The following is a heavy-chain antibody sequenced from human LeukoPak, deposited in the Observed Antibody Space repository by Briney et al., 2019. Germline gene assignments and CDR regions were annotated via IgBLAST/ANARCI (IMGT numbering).Heavy chain of an antibody. D-gene: IGHD1-7*01. Sequence: PSETLSLTCTVSGGSISSYYWSWIRQPSGKGLEWIGYIYYSGSTNYNPSLKSRVTISVDTSKNQFSLKLSSVTAADTAVYYCARVGNTNFFDYWGQGTLVTVSS. CDR2: IYYSGST. J-gene: IGHJ4*02. V-gene: IGHV4-59*01. CDR1: GGSISSYY. CDR3: ARVGNTNFFDY.